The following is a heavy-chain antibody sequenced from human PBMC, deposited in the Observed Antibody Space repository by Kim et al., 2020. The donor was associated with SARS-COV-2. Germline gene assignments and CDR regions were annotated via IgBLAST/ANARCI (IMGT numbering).Heavy chain of an antibody. J-gene: IGHJ5*01. CDR1: GFTFSSYG. V-gene: IGHV3-30*18. Sequence: GGSLRLSCAASGFTFSSYGMHWVRQAPGKGLEWVAVISYDGSNKYYADSVKGRFTISRDNSKNTLYLQMNSLRAEDTAVYYCAKSHGDDFWSGYYTNWF. CDR2: ISYDGSNK. CDR3: AKSHGDDFWSGYYTNWF. D-gene: IGHD3-3*01.